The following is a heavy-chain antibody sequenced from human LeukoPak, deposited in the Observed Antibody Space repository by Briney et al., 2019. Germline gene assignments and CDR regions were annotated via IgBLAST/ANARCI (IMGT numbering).Heavy chain of an antibody. D-gene: IGHD3-9*01. CDR2: ISWNSGSI. CDR1: GFTFDDYA. J-gene: IGHJ6*03. V-gene: IGHV3-9*01. CDR3: LSVDILTGYYFYFMDV. Sequence: GGSLRLSCAASGFTFDDYAMHWVRQAPGKGLEWVSGISWNSGSIGYADSVKGRFSISRDNAKNTLYLQMNSLRAEDTAVYYCLSVDILTGYYFYFMDVWGKGTTVTVSS.